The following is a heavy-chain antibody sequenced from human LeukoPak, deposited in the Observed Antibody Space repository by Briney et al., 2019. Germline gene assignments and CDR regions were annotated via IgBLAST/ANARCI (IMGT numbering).Heavy chain of an antibody. CDR3: AKAWGSNGWFDY. J-gene: IGHJ4*02. CDR2: ISGSGGST. V-gene: IGHV3-23*01. Sequence: PGASLRLSCAASGFTFSSYAMSWVRQAPGKGLEWVSSISGSGGSTYYADSVKGRFTISRDNSKSTLYLQMNSLRVEDTAVYYCAKAWGSNGWFDYWGQGTLVTVSS. CDR1: GFTFSSYA. D-gene: IGHD6-19*01.